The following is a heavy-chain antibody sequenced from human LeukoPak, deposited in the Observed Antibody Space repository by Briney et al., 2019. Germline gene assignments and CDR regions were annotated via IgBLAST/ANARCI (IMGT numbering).Heavy chain of an antibody. CDR1: GFSVSSNY. Sequence: PGGSLRLSCAAPGFSVSSNYMSWVRQAPGKGLEWVSVIYSGGGTYYADSVKGRFTISSANSKNTLDLQMNSLRAEDTAVYYCARGYSSGKGNAFDIWGQGTMVTVSS. CDR2: IYSGGGT. J-gene: IGHJ3*02. D-gene: IGHD6-19*01. V-gene: IGHV3-53*01. CDR3: ARGYSSGKGNAFDI.